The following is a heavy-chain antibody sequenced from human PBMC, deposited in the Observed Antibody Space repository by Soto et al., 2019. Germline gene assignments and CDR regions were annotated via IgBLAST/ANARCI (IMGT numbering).Heavy chain of an antibody. J-gene: IGHJ3*02. D-gene: IGHD3-16*02. CDR3: AHRRHNQSKYRNTADECAFDI. Sequence: SGPTLVNPTQTLTLTCTFSGFSLSTSGVGVGWIRQPPGKALEWLALIYWDDDKRYSPSLKSRLTITKDTSKNQVVLTMTNMDPVDTATYYCAHRRHNQSKYRNTADECAFDIWGQGTMVTVSS. CDR1: GFSLSTSGVG. CDR2: IYWDDDK. V-gene: IGHV2-5*02.